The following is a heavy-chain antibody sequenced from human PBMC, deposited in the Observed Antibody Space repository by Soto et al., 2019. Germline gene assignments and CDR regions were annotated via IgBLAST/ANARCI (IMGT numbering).Heavy chain of an antibody. Sequence: QVQLVESGGGVVQPGRSLRLSCAASGFTFSSYGMHWVRQAPGKGLEWVAVIWYGGSNKYYADSVKGRFTISRDNSKNTLYLQMSRLRAEDTGVYYCARESYGGMSYYYYGMDVWGQGTTVTVSS. CDR3: ARESYGGMSYYYYGMDV. V-gene: IGHV3-33*01. D-gene: IGHD3-16*01. CDR2: IWYGGSNK. J-gene: IGHJ6*02. CDR1: GFTFSSYG.